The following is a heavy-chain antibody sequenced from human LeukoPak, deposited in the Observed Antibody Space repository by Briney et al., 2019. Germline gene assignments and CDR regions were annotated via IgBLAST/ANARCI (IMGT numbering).Heavy chain of an antibody. CDR2: ISNSGSTI. Sequence: PGGSLRLSCAASGFTFSSYEMNWVRQAPGKGLEWVSYISNSGSTIYYADSAKGRFTISRDNAKNSLYLQMNSLRAEDTAVYYCARSAILAIDYWGQGTLVTVSS. V-gene: IGHV3-48*03. J-gene: IGHJ4*02. CDR3: ARSAILAIDY. CDR1: GFTFSSYE.